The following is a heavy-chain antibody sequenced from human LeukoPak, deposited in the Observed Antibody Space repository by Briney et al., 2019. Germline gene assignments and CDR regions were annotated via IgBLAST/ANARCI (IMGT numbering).Heavy chain of an antibody. CDR3: ARDLGYCSSTSCYHHYYGMDV. CDR1: GYTFTSYG. D-gene: IGHD2-2*01. V-gene: IGHV1-18*01. Sequence: ASVTVSCKASGYTFTSYGISWVRQAPGQGLEWMGWISAYNGNTNYAQKLQGRVTMTTDTSTSTAYMELRSLRSDDTAVYYCARDLGYCSSTSCYHHYYGMDVWGQGTTVTVSS. CDR2: ISAYNGNT. J-gene: IGHJ6*02.